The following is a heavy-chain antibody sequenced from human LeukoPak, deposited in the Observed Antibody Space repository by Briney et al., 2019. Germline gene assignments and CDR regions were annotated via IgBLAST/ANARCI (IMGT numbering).Heavy chain of an antibody. CDR3: ASNTGTVFDY. D-gene: IGHD7-27*01. V-gene: IGHV4-61*01. CDR2: IFDTGAT. CDR1: GGSISSSSYY. J-gene: IGHJ4*02. Sequence: SETLSLTCTVSGGSISSSSYYWSWIRQPPGKGLEWIGYIFDTGATNYHPSLKSRVTISLDTSKNQFSLTLTSVTAADTAVYYCASNTGTVFDYWGQGALVTVSS.